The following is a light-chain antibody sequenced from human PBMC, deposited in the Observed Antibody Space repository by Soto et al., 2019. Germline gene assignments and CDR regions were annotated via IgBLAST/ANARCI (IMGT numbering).Light chain of an antibody. V-gene: IGLV3-21*02. CDR1: NIGSKR. Sequence: SYELAQPPSVSVAPGQTPSITCSESNIGSKRVQWYRQKPGQAPLLVVNDDSDRPSGIPERFSGSNSGNTATLTISRVEAGDEADYYCQVWDNTNDHPVYVFGTGTKVTVL. CDR3: QVWDNTNDHPVYV. J-gene: IGLJ1*01. CDR2: DDS.